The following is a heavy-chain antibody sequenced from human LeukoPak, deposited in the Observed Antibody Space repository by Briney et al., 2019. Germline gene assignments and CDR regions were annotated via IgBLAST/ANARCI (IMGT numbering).Heavy chain of an antibody. J-gene: IGHJ4*02. CDR1: GYTFTSYY. CDR2: INPSGGST. V-gene: IGHV1-46*01. Sequence: ASVKVSCKASGYTFTSYYMHWVRQAPGQGLEWMGIINPSGGSTSYAQKFQGRVTLTRDTSTSTVYMELSSLRSEDTAVYYCAHRRGHYYDSSGNMGDYWGQGTLVTVSS. D-gene: IGHD3-22*01. CDR3: AHRRGHYYDSSGNMGDY.